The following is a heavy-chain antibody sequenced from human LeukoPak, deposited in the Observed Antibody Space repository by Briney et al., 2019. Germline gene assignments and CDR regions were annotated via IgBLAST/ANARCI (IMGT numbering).Heavy chain of an antibody. CDR1: GFTFSSYG. CDR3: ARLQLRHCSRTSCANEFDY. CDR2: ISGSGGST. D-gene: IGHD2-2*01. J-gene: IGHJ4*02. Sequence: GGSLRLSCAASGFTFSSYGMSWVRQAPGKGLEWVSAISGSGGSTYYADSVKGRFTISRDNSKNTLYLQMNSLRAEDTAVYYCARLQLRHCSRTSCANEFDYWAREPWSPSPQ. V-gene: IGHV3-23*01.